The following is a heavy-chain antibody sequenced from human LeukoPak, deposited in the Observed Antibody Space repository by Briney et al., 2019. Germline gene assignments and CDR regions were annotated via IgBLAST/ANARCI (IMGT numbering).Heavy chain of an antibody. CDR3: VRTTSTWYGDY. D-gene: IGHD6-13*01. Sequence: GKSLKISCKGSGYTFASYLIGWVRQIPGKDVEWMGIIYPGDSDTRYSPSFQGQVTISADKSISTAYLQWSSLKASDTAMYYCVRTTSTWYGDYWGQGALVTVSS. V-gene: IGHV5-51*01. CDR2: IYPGDSDT. CDR1: GYTFASYL. J-gene: IGHJ4*02.